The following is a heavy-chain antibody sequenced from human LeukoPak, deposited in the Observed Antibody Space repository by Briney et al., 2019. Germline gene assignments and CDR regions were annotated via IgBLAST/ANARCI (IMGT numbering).Heavy chain of an antibody. CDR3: AKAMSTDHYDSRGFYRVDFDS. Sequence: GGSLRLSCAASGFTFSTYAMSWVRQAPGKGLEWVSALTNSGGSGGVTYYADSVKGRFIISRDNSRSTLYLQLSSLRAEDTAVYYCAKAMSTDHYDSRGFYRVDFDSWGQGTLVTVSS. CDR2: LTNSGGSGGVT. CDR1: GFTFSTYA. J-gene: IGHJ4*02. V-gene: IGHV3-23*01. D-gene: IGHD3-22*01.